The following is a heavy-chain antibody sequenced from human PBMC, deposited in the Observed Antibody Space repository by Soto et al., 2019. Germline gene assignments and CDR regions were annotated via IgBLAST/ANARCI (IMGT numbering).Heavy chain of an antibody. D-gene: IGHD2-2*01. Sequence: SETLSLICTVSGGSISTYYWSWIRQPPGKGLEWIGYIYYSGSTNYNPSLKSRVTISVDTSKNQFSLKLSSVTAADTAVYYCARAFQSRIVVVPATTYYYYMDVWGKGTTVTVSS. CDR1: GGSISTYY. CDR2: IYYSGST. J-gene: IGHJ6*03. CDR3: ARAFQSRIVVVPATTYYYYMDV. V-gene: IGHV4-59*01.